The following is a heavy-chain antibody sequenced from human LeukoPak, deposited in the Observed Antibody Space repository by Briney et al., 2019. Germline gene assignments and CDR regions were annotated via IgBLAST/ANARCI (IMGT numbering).Heavy chain of an antibody. CDR1: GFAFDDYA. J-gene: IGHJ5*01. CDR3: AKGRGYSGNAADS. Sequence: GGSLRLSCAASGFAFDDYAVHWVRQAPGKGLEWVSLMRGDGSTTYYADSAKGRFTISRDNSKNSLYLQMNSLRIEDTALYYCAKGRGYSGNAADSWGQGTLVTVSS. CDR2: MRGDGSTT. V-gene: IGHV3-43*02. D-gene: IGHD5-12*01.